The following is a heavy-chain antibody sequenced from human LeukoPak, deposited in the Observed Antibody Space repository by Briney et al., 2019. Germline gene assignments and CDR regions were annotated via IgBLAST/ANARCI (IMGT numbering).Heavy chain of an antibody. J-gene: IGHJ4*02. CDR1: GFTVSSNY. Sequence: GGSLRLSCAASGFTVSSNYMSWVRQAPGKGLEWVSVIYSGGSTYYADSVKGRFTISRDNSKNTLYLQMNSLRTEDTAVYYCARPSYYYDSSGSDYWGQGTLVTASS. V-gene: IGHV3-66*04. CDR2: IYSGGST. D-gene: IGHD3-22*01. CDR3: ARPSYYYDSSGSDY.